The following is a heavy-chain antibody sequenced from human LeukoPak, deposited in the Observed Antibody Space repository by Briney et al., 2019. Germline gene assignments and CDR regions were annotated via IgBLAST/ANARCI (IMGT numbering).Heavy chain of an antibody. D-gene: IGHD1-14*01. CDR1: GGSISSYY. J-gene: IGHJ5*02. CDR3: AGLNRGTPFDP. V-gene: IGHV4-4*09. Sequence: SETLSLTCTVSGGSISSYYWSWIRQPPGKGLEWIGYIYTSGSTNYNPSLKSRVTIPVDTSKNQFSLKLSSVTAADTAVYYCAGLNRGTPFDPWGQGTLVTVSS. CDR2: IYTSGST.